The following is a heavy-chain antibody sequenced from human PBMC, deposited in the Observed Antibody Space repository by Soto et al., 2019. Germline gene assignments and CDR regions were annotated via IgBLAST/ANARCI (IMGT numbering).Heavy chain of an antibody. CDR1: NGSVSSGNYL. CDR3: ASQKLDVPALFDD. CDR2: MYYSGST. Sequence: SETLSLTCTVSNGSVSSGNYLWSWIRQSPGKGLEWIGNMYYSGSTNNNSSLKSRVTISVDTSKNHFSLTLRSVTADDTAVYYGASQKLDVPALFDDWSQGTLVTVDS. V-gene: IGHV4-61*03. D-gene: IGHD3-3*02. J-gene: IGHJ4*02.